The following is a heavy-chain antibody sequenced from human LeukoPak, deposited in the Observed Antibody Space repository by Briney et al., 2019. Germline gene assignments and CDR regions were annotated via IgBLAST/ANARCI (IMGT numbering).Heavy chain of an antibody. CDR3: ARGGRRITMVRGVMGCDY. CDR1: GYTFTGYY. Sequence: GASVKVSCKASGYTFTGYYMHWVRQAPGQGLEWMGWINPNSGGTNYAQKFQGGVTMTRDTSISTAYMELSRLRSDDTAVYYCARGGRRITMVRGVMGCDYWGQGTLVTVSS. CDR2: INPNSGGT. D-gene: IGHD3-10*01. J-gene: IGHJ4*02. V-gene: IGHV1-2*02.